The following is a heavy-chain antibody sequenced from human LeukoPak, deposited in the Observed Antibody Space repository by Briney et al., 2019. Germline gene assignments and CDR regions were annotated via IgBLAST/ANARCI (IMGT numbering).Heavy chain of an antibody. Sequence: GRSLRLSCAASGFIFDDYAMHWVRQAPGKGLEWVSGISWNSGSIGYADFVKGRFTISRDNAKNSLYLQMNSLRAEDTALYYCAKGGSSFLYGMDVWGQGTTVTVSS. D-gene: IGHD6-13*01. CDR2: ISWNSGSI. J-gene: IGHJ6*02. CDR1: GFIFDDYA. V-gene: IGHV3-9*01. CDR3: AKGGSSFLYGMDV.